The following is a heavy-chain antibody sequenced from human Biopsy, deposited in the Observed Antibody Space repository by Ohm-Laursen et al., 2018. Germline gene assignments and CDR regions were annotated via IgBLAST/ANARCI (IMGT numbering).Heavy chain of an antibody. Sequence: SQTLSLTCAVSGFSISSGYYWGWIRQPPGKGLEWIGSVYDSGKSYYNPSLKSRVTILVDVSKNQFSLKLSSVTAADTAVYYCARDRFDLLTPNWFDPWGQGTLVTVSS. CDR2: VYDSGKS. V-gene: IGHV4-38-2*02. J-gene: IGHJ5*02. D-gene: IGHD3-9*01. CDR3: ARDRFDLLTPNWFDP. CDR1: GFSISSGYY.